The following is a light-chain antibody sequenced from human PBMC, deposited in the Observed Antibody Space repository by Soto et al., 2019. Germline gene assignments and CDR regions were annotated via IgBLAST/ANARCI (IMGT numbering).Light chain of an antibody. CDR1: QSISTW. Sequence: IQMTQSPSNLSSSFGDRVTITCRASQSISTWLAWYQQKPGKAPKLLIFDASTLQSGVPSRFSGSGSGTEFTLTISSMTPDDFATYYCQQYNTFSTFGQGTKVDIK. J-gene: IGKJ1*01. CDR2: DAS. V-gene: IGKV1-5*01. CDR3: QQYNTFST.